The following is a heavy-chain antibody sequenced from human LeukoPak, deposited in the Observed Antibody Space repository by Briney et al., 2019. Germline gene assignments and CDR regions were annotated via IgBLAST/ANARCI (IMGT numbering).Heavy chain of an antibody. Sequence: AETLSLTCTVSGGSISIYYWSWIRQPAGEGLEWLGCIYTSGSTNYNPSLKSRVPMSVDTSKTQFSLKLSSVAAADTAVYYCARGSGDWTYYFDYWGQGTLVTVSS. V-gene: IGHV4-4*07. D-gene: IGHD2-21*02. CDR3: ARGSGDWTYYFDY. CDR1: GGSISIYY. CDR2: IYTSGST. J-gene: IGHJ4*02.